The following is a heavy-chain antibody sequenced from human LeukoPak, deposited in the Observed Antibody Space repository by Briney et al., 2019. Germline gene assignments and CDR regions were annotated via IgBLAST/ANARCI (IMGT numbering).Heavy chain of an antibody. V-gene: IGHV3-9*03. D-gene: IGHD3-10*01. J-gene: IGHJ4*02. CDR3: AKDIGPGGQYYFDY. CDR1: GFTFDDYA. CDR2: ISWNSGGI. Sequence: GGSLRLSCAASGFTFDDYAMHWVRQAPGKGLEWVSGISWNSGGIGYADSVKGRFTISRDNAKNSLYLQMNSLRAEDMALYYCAKDIGPGGQYYFDYWGQGALVTVSS.